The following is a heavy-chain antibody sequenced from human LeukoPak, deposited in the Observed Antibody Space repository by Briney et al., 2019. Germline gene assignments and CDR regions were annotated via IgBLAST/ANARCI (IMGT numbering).Heavy chain of an antibody. V-gene: IGHV1-2*02. D-gene: IGHD6-13*01. Sequence: ASVKVSCKASGYTFTSYYMHWVRQAPGQGLEWMGWINPNSGGTNYAQKFQGRVTMTRDTSISTAYMELSRLRSDDTAVYYCAVGFAGSWYVAFDIWGQGTMVTVSS. CDR1: GYTFTSYY. CDR2: INPNSGGT. J-gene: IGHJ3*02. CDR3: AVGFAGSWYVAFDI.